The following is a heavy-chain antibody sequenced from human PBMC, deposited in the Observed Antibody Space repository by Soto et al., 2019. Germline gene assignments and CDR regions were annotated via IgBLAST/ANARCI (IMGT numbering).Heavy chain of an antibody. CDR2: INPNNGGT. CDR3: ARGQFWSAR. CDR1: GYSFTGYY. D-gene: IGHD3-3*02. V-gene: IGHV1-2*02. J-gene: IGHJ4*02. Sequence: ASVKVSCKASGYSFTGYYIFWVRQAPGQGLEGMGWINPNNGGTSYAQKFQGRVTMTRDTSISTVYMELSGLISDDTAIYYCARGQFWSARWGPGPLLTVSS.